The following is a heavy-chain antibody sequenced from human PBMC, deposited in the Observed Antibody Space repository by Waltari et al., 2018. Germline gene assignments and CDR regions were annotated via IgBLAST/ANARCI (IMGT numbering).Heavy chain of an antibody. Sequence: EVQLLESGGGLVQPGGSLRLSCAASGFTFSSYAMSWVRQAPGKGLEWVSAISGSGGSTYYADSVKGRFTISRDNSKNTLYLQMNSLRAEDTAVYYCAKDQVSSGWYAAGYYDGMDVWGQGTTVTVSS. CDR3: AKDQVSSGWYAAGYYDGMDV. V-gene: IGHV3-23*01. J-gene: IGHJ6*02. D-gene: IGHD6-19*01. CDR2: ISGSGGST. CDR1: GFTFSSYA.